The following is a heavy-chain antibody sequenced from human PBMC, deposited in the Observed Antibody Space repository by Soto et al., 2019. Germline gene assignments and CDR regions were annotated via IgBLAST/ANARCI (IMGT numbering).Heavy chain of an antibody. V-gene: IGHV3-64*01. J-gene: IGHJ2*01. Sequence: ESGGGLVQPGGSLRLSCAASGFTFSSYAMHWVRQAPGKGLEYVSAISSNGGSTYYANSVKGRFTISRDNSKNTLYLQMGSLRAEDMAVYYCARDREDGDYWYFDLWGRGTLVTVSS. CDR2: ISSNGGST. CDR3: ARDREDGDYWYFDL. D-gene: IGHD4-17*01. CDR1: GFTFSSYA.